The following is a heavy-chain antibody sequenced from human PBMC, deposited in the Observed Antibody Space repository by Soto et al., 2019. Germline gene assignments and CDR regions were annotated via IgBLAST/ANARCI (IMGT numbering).Heavy chain of an antibody. CDR1: GFTFSSYA. CDR3: AKGLPSSGTTLAGGY. J-gene: IGHJ4*02. D-gene: IGHD1-7*01. Sequence: GGSLRLSCAASGFTFSSYAMSWGREAPGKGLEWVSAISGSGGSTYYADSVNGRFTISRDNSKNTLYLQMNSLRAEDTAVYYCAKGLPSSGTTLAGGYWGQGTLVTVSS. CDR2: ISGSGGST. V-gene: IGHV3-23*01.